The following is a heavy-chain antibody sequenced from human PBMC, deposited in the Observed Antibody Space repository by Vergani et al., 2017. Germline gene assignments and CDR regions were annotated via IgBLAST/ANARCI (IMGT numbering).Heavy chain of an antibody. CDR3: ARDLRAQSGYDMDY. V-gene: IGHV3-30-3*01. CDR2: ISYDGSNK. D-gene: IGHD5-12*01. J-gene: IGHJ4*02. Sequence: QVQLVESGGGVVQPGRSLRLSCAASGFTFSSYAMHWVRQAPGKGLEWVAVISYDGSNKYYADSVKGRFTISRDNSKNTLYLQMNSLRAEDTAVYYCARDLRAQSGYDMDYWGQGTLVTVAS. CDR1: GFTFSSYA.